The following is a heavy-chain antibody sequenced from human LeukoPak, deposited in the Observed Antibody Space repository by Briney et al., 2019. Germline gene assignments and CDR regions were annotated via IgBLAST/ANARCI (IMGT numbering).Heavy chain of an antibody. D-gene: IGHD5-12*01. J-gene: IGHJ4*02. Sequence: PGGSLRLSCAASGITFSSYVMSWVRQAPGKGLEWGSAISASGAGTYYADSVKGRFTISRDNSKNTLYLQMNSLRAEDTAVYYCAMFGLVAAIDSWGQGTLVTVSS. CDR1: GITFSSYV. V-gene: IGHV3-23*01. CDR2: ISASGAGT. CDR3: AMFGLVAAIDS.